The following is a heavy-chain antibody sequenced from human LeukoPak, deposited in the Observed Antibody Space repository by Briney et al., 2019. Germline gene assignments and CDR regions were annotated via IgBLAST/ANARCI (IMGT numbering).Heavy chain of an antibody. D-gene: IGHD2-2*01. CDR3: AKDLLDIVVVPAAILGGAFDI. V-gene: IGHV3-7*01. J-gene: IGHJ3*02. CDR1: GFIFSNYW. Sequence: PGGSLRLSCAPSGFIFSNYWMSWVRQAPGKGLEWVAMIKQDGSEKYYVDSVKGRFTISRDNAKNSLYLQMNSLRAEDTAVYYCAKDLLDIVVVPAAILGGAFDIWGQGTMVTVSS. CDR2: IKQDGSEK.